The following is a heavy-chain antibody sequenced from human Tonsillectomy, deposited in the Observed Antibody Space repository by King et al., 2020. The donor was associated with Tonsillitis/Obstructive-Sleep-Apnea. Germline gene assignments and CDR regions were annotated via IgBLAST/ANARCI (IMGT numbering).Heavy chain of an antibody. V-gene: IGHV4-61*01. CDR3: AGGKWADFWSGYADY. CDR2: IYYSGST. D-gene: IGHD3-3*01. J-gene: IGHJ4*02. CDR1: GGSVSSGSYY. Sequence: VQLQESGPGLVKPSETLSLTCTVSGGSVSSGSYYWSWIRQPPGKGLEWIGYIYYSGSTNYNPSLKSRVTISVDTSKNQFSLKLSSVTAADTAVYYCAGGKWADFWSGYADYWGQGTLVTVSS.